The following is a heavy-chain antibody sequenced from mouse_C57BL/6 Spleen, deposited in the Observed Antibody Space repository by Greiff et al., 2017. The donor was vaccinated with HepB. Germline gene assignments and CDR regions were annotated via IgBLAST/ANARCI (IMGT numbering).Heavy chain of an antibody. CDR1: GFTFSDYY. CDR2: ISNGGGST. D-gene: IGHD1-1*01. Sequence: EVQLVESGGGLVQPGGSLKLSCAASGFTFSDYYMYWVRQTPEKRLEWVAYISNGGGSTYYPDTVKGRFTISRDNAKNTLYLQMSRLKSEDTAMYYCARHYYGSSSWYFDVWGTGTTVTVSS. CDR3: ARHYYGSSSWYFDV. J-gene: IGHJ1*03. V-gene: IGHV5-12*01.